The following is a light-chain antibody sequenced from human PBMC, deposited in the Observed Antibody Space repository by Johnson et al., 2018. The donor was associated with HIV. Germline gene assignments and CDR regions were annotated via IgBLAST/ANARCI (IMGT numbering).Light chain of an antibody. CDR1: SSNIGNNY. CDR3: AAWDDSLNGRYV. J-gene: IGLJ1*01. V-gene: IGLV1-51*01. Sequence: QSVLTQPPSVSAAPGQKVTISCSGSSSNIGNNYVSWYQQLPGTAPKLLIYDNNQRPSGVPDRFSGSKSGTSASLAIRGLQAEDAADYYCAAWDDSLNGRYVFGTGTKVTVL. CDR2: DNN.